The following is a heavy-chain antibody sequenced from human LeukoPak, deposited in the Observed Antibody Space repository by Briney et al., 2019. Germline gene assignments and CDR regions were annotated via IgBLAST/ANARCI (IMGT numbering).Heavy chain of an antibody. V-gene: IGHV3-15*01. CDR1: GFTFSNTW. J-gene: IGHJ4*02. CDR2: IQSKTDGGTT. D-gene: IGHD3-10*01. Sequence: GGSLRLSCAASGFTFSNTWMNWVRQAPGKGLEWVGRIQSKTDGGTTEYAAPVKGSFTISRDDSKTTLYLQMSSLKTEDTAVYYCATLTVRGVINIWGQGTLVTVSS. CDR3: ATLTVRGVINI.